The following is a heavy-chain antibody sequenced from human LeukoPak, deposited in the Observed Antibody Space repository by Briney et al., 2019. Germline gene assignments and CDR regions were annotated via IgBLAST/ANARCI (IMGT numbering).Heavy chain of an antibody. CDR3: ARDVFGLDY. V-gene: IGHV4-30-2*01. CDR2: IYHSGST. Sequence: SQTPSLTCTVSGGSISSGGYYWSWIRQPPGKGLEWIGYIYHSGSTYYNPSLKSRVTISVDRSKNQFSLKLSSVTAADTAVYYCARDVFGLDYWGQGTLVTVSS. D-gene: IGHD3-10*01. J-gene: IGHJ4*02. CDR1: GGSISSGGYY.